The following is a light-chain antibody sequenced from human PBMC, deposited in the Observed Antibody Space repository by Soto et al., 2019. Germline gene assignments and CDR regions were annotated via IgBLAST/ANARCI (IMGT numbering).Light chain of an antibody. CDR3: GTWDNSLSAGV. CDR2: ENS. Sequence: QSVLTQPPSVSAAPGQPVTISGSGSSSNIGNNYVSWYQQLPGTAPKLLIYENSKRPSGIPDRFSGSKSGTSATLVITGLQTGDEADYYCGTWDNSLSAGVFGGGTKVTVL. V-gene: IGLV1-51*02. J-gene: IGLJ2*01. CDR1: SSNIGNNY.